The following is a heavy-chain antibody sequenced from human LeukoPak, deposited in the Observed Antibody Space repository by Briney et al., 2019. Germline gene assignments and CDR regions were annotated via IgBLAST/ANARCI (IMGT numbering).Heavy chain of an antibody. CDR2: IYHSGST. Sequence: SETLSLTCTVSGYSISSGYYWGWIRQPPGKGLEWIGSIYHSGSTYYNPSLKSRVTISVDTSKNQFSLKLSSVTAADTAVYYCARESGYCSGGSCYDYFDYWGQGTLVTVSS. CDR3: ARESGYCSGGSCYDYFDY. CDR1: GYSISSGYY. D-gene: IGHD2-15*01. J-gene: IGHJ4*02. V-gene: IGHV4-38-2*02.